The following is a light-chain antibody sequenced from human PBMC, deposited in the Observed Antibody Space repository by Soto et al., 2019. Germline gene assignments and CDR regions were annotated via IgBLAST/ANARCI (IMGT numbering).Light chain of an antibody. CDR1: QSITSNF. Sequence: EIVLTQSPGTLSLSPGERATLSCRASQSITSNFLAWYQQKPGQAPRLLIYGASTRAAGVPDRFSASGSGTDFTLTITRLEPEDFAEYYCQQYGRSPLMYTFGQGTKLGVK. CDR3: QQYGRSPLMYT. V-gene: IGKV3-20*01. J-gene: IGKJ2*01. CDR2: GAS.